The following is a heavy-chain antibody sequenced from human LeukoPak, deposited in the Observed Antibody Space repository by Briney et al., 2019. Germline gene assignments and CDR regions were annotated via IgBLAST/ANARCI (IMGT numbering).Heavy chain of an antibody. CDR2: ISGSGAST. CDR1: GFTFSSNA. Sequence: GGSLRLSCLTSGFTFSSNAMSWVRQAPGKGLEWISGISGSGASTYYADSVTGRFTISRDNSRNTLYLQMNSLRGDDTAVYYCAKDVGKWESLHFFDYWGQGTLVTVSS. V-gene: IGHV3-23*01. D-gene: IGHD1-26*01. J-gene: IGHJ4*02. CDR3: AKDVGKWESLHFFDY.